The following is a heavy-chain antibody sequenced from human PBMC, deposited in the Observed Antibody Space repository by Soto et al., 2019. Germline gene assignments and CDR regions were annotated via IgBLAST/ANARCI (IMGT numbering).Heavy chain of an antibody. Sequence: SETLSLTCTVSGGSISSGGYYWSWIRQHPGKGLEWIGYIYYSGSTYYNPSLKSRVTISVDTSKNQFSLELSSVTAADTAVYYCARGGAGYYDSSGYYAGYWGQGTLVTVSS. V-gene: IGHV4-31*03. CDR2: IYYSGST. CDR1: GGSISSGGYY. CDR3: ARGGAGYYDSSGYYAGY. D-gene: IGHD3-22*01. J-gene: IGHJ4*02.